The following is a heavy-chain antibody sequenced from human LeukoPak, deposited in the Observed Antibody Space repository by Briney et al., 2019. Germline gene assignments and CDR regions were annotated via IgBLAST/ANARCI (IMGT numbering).Heavy chain of an antibody. CDR1: GGSISTYY. J-gene: IGHJ5*02. Sequence: PSETLSLTCTVSGGSISTYYWSWIRQPPGKGLEWIGYIYYSGNSNYNPSLKSRVTISVDTSKNQFSLKLSSVTAADTAVYYCAGLGASGNGYLSWFDPWGQGTLVSVSS. V-gene: IGHV4-59*01. D-gene: IGHD3-22*01. CDR2: IYYSGNS. CDR3: AGLGASGNGYLSWFDP.